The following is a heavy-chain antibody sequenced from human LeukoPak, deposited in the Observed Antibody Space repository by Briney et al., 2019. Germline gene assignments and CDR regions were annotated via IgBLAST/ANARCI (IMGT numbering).Heavy chain of an antibody. V-gene: IGHV1-8*01. CDR3: ARGRYYDFWSGYSLFDY. J-gene: IGHJ4*02. Sequence: ASVKVSCKASGYTFTSYDINWVRQATGQGLEWMGWMNPNSGNTGYAQKFQGRVTMTRNTSISTAYMELSSLRSEDTAVYHCARGRYYDFWSGYSLFDYWGQGTLVTVSS. CDR2: MNPNSGNT. CDR1: GYTFTSYD. D-gene: IGHD3-3*01.